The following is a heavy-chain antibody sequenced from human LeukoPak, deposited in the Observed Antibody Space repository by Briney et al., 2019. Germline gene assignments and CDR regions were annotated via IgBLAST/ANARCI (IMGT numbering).Heavy chain of an antibody. CDR2: ISGSGGST. V-gene: IGHV3-23*01. CDR1: GFTFSSYA. J-gene: IGHJ3*02. Sequence: GGSLRLSCAASGFTFSSYAMSWVRQAPGKGLEWVSAISGSGGSTYYADSVKGRFTISRDNSKNTLYLQMNSLRAEDTAVYYCAKDQLRSGRYLNAFDIWGQGTMVTVSS. CDR3: AKDQLRSGRYLNAFDI. D-gene: IGHD1-26*01.